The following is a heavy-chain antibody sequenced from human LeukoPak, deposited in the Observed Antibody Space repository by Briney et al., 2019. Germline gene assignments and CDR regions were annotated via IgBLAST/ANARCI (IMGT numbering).Heavy chain of an antibody. J-gene: IGHJ5*02. CDR2: IYPRDSTT. D-gene: IGHD3-3*01. V-gene: IGHV5-51*01. CDR1: GSHFTTYW. Sequence: GASLEISGKGFGSHFTTYWGGWVRQMPGKGLEWMGIIYPRDSTTRYSPSFQGQVTISVDQSTSTAYLQWSSLKASDTAMYYCACRKYYDTWSDPWGQGTLVTVSS. CDR3: ACRKYYDTWSDP.